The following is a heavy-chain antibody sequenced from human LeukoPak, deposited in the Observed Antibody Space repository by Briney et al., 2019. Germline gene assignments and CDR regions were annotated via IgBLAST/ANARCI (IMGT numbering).Heavy chain of an antibody. CDR1: GDSVSSSSYY. J-gene: IGHJ5*02. Sequence: PSETLSLTCTVSGDSVSSSSYYWGWIRQPPGKGLEWIGEINHSGSTNYNPSLKSRVTISVDTSKNQFSLKLSSVTAADTAVYYCARLRPAAIHWNWFDPWGQGTLVTVSS. V-gene: IGHV4-39*07. D-gene: IGHD2-2*01. CDR3: ARLRPAAIHWNWFDP. CDR2: INHSGST.